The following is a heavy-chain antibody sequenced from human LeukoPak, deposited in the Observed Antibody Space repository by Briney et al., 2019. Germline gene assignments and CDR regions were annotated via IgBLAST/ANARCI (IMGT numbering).Heavy chain of an antibody. Sequence: GGSLRLSCAASGFTFSSYWMHWVRQAPGKGLEWVSVIYSGGSTYYADSVKGRFTISRDNSKNTLYLQMNSLRAEDTAVYYCARGSVTTGPFGMDVWGQGTTVTVSS. V-gene: IGHV3-66*01. J-gene: IGHJ6*02. CDR1: GFTFSSYW. CDR3: ARGSVTTGPFGMDV. D-gene: IGHD5-18*01. CDR2: IYSGGST.